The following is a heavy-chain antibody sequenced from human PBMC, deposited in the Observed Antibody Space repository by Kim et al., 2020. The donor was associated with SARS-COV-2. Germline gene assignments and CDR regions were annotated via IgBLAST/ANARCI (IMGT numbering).Heavy chain of an antibody. Sequence: PSLKSRVTISVDTSKNQFSLKLSSVTAADTAVYYCAGGPGGYSSGWYRYWGQGTLVTVSS. J-gene: IGHJ4*02. V-gene: IGHV4-59*09. CDR3: AGGPGGYSSGWYRY. D-gene: IGHD6-19*01.